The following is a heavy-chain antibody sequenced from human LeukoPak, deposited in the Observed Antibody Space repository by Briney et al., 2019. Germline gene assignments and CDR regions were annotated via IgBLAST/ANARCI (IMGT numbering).Heavy chain of an antibody. V-gene: IGHV1-2*02. J-gene: IGHJ4*02. CDR3: ARFSEYYFFGY. CDR1: GYTFTGYF. Sequence: ASVKVSCKASGYTFTGYFMHWVRQAPGQGPEWMGWINPNSGGTNYAQKFQGRVIMTRDTSISTAYMELSRLRSDDTAVYYCARFSEYYFFGYWAQGTLVTVSS. D-gene: IGHD2/OR15-2a*01. CDR2: INPNSGGT.